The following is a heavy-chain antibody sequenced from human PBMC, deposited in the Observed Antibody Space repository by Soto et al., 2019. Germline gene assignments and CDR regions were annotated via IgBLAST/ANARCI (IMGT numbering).Heavy chain of an antibody. CDR3: AKDTYYHDTSGYYVFDL. CDR2: ISYDGSKK. J-gene: IGHJ5*02. D-gene: IGHD3-22*01. CDR1: GFAFSSYG. Sequence: QVQLVESGGGVVQPGKSLRLSCAASGFAFSSYGIHWVRQAPGKGLEWVAGISYDGSKKYYADSVKGQFTISRDNSENTLRLQMDGLRADDTAVYYFAKDTYYHDTSGYYVFDLWGQGTLVTVSS. V-gene: IGHV3-30*18.